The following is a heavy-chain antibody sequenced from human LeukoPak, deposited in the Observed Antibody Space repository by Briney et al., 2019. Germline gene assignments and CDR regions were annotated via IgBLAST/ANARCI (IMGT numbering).Heavy chain of an antibody. CDR3: ARDWYDNSDAFDI. J-gene: IGHJ3*02. V-gene: IGHV3-9*01. D-gene: IGHD3-9*01. CDR1: GFTFDDYA. CDR2: ISWNSGSI. Sequence: GGSLRLSCAASGFTFDDYAMHWVRQAPGKGLEWVSGISWNSGSIGYADSVKGRFTISRDNAKNSLYLQMNSLRAEDTAVYYCARDWYDNSDAFDIWGQGTMVTVSS.